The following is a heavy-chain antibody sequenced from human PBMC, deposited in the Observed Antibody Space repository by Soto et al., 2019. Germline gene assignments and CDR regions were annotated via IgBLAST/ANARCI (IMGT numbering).Heavy chain of an antibody. CDR3: VRGQYYFDY. Sequence: QVQLVESGGGVVQPGRSLRLSCAASGFPFTSYGMHWVREGPDKGLEWVAIISYDGSDKYYADSVKGRVTIFRDNSKNTLYLQMNSLRPEDTALYYCVRGQYYFDYRGQGTLVIVSS. CDR1: GFPFTSYG. CDR2: ISYDGSDK. V-gene: IGHV3-30*03. D-gene: IGHD3-10*01. J-gene: IGHJ4*02.